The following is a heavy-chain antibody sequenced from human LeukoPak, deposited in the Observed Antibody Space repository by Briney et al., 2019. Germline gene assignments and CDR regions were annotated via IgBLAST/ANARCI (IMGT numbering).Heavy chain of an antibody. Sequence: ASVTVSCKVSGYTLTELSMHWVRQAPGKGLEWTGGFDPEDGETIYAQKFQGRVTMTEDTSTDTAYMELSSLRSEDTAVYYCATDNCSGGSCLFDYWGQGTLVTVSS. CDR2: FDPEDGET. J-gene: IGHJ4*02. CDR3: ATDNCSGGSCLFDY. D-gene: IGHD2-15*01. CDR1: GYTLTELS. V-gene: IGHV1-24*01.